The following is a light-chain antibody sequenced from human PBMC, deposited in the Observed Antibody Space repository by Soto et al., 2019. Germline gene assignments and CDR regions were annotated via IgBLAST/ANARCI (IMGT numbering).Light chain of an antibody. CDR3: SSYTNSSFWV. CDR1: SSDVGGYNY. CDR2: EVS. V-gene: IGLV2-14*01. J-gene: IGLJ3*02. Sequence: QSALTQPASVSGSPGQSITISCTGTSSDVGGYNYVSWYQQHPGKAPKLVIYEVSNRPSGISNRFSGSKSGNTASLTISGLQAEDEADYYCSSYTNSSFWVFGGGTKLTVL.